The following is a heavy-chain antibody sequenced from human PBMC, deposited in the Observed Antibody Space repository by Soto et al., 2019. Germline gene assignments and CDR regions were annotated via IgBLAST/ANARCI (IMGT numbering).Heavy chain of an antibody. J-gene: IGHJ6*03. CDR1: GGSFSGYY. Sequence: SETLSLTCAVYGGSFSGYYWSWIRQPPGKGLEWIGEINHSGSTNYNPSLKSRVTISVDTSKNQFSLKLSSVTNADTAVYYCARARITIFGVGDYYYYMDVWGKGTTVTVSS. V-gene: IGHV4-34*01. CDR3: ARARITIFGVGDYYYYMDV. D-gene: IGHD3-3*01. CDR2: INHSGST.